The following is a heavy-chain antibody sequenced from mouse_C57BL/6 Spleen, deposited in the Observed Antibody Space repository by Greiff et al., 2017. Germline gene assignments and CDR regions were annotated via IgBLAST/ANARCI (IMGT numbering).Heavy chain of an antibody. CDR3: TRAPNYYGSSYWYFDV. J-gene: IGHJ1*03. CDR1: GYTFTDYE. D-gene: IGHD1-1*01. CDR2: IDPETGGT. Sequence: QVQLQQSGAELVRPGASVTLSCKASGYTFTDYEMHWVKQTPVHGLEWIGAIDPETGGTAYNQKFQGKAILTADKSSSTAYMELRSLTSEDSAVYYCTRAPNYYGSSYWYFDVWGTGTTVTVSS. V-gene: IGHV1-15*01.